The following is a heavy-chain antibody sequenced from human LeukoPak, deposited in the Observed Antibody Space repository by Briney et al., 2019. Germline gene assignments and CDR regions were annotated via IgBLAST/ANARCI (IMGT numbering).Heavy chain of an antibody. Sequence: KPSETLSLTRTVSGGSISSSSYYWGWIRQPPGKGLEWMGSIYYSGSTYYNPSLKSRVTISVDTSKNQFSLKVSSVTAADTAVYYCARHGDCSGGSCENNNWFDPWGQGTLVTVSS. CDR3: ARHGDCSGGSCENNNWFDP. CDR2: IYYSGST. V-gene: IGHV4-39*01. CDR1: GGSISSSSYY. J-gene: IGHJ5*02. D-gene: IGHD2-15*01.